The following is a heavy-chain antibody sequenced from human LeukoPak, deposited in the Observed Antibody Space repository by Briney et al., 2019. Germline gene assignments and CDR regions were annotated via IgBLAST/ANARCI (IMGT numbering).Heavy chain of an antibody. CDR2: IYFTGKI. Sequence: PSETLSLTCTVSGGSINSNNYYWGWIRQPPGKGLEWIGSIYFTGKIYYNASLKSRVTVSLDTSKNHFSLKLNSVTAADTAVYYCARRSPYSTGWSPYFDYWGQGALVTVSS. CDR3: ARRSPYSTGWSPYFDY. J-gene: IGHJ4*02. V-gene: IGHV4-39*07. CDR1: GGSINSNNYY. D-gene: IGHD6-19*01.